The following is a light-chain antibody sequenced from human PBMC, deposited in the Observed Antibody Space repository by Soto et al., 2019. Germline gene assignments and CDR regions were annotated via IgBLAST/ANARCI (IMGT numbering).Light chain of an antibody. J-gene: IGLJ3*02. Sequence: QSVLTQPASVSGSPGQSITISCTGTSSDVGGYNYVSWYQQHPDKSPKLIIYEVSNRPSGVSNRFSGSRSGNTASLTISGLQAEDEADYYCSSFTTRSPLEGFGGGTKLTVL. CDR2: EVS. V-gene: IGLV2-14*01. CDR1: SSDVGGYNY. CDR3: SSFTTRSPLEG.